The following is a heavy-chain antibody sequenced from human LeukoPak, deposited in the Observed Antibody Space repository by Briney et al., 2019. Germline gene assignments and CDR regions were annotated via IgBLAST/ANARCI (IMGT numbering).Heavy chain of an antibody. CDR2: IWYDGSNK. Sequence: GGSLRLYCAASGFSFSSYGMHWVRQAPGKGLEWVAVIWYDGSNKNYADSVKGRFTISRVNSKNMLYLQMNSLRVEDTALYYCASHGGLWGQGTLVTVSS. V-gene: IGHV3-33*01. CDR3: ASHGGL. CDR1: GFSFSSYG. J-gene: IGHJ4*02. D-gene: IGHD5-12*01.